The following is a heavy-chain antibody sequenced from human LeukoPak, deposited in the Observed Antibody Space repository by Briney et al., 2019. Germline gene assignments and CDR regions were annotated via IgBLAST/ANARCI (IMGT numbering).Heavy chain of an antibody. CDR2: VHYSGST. Sequence: SETLSLTCAVSGGSISSYYWNWIRQPPGKGLEWIGYVHYSGSTNYNPSLRSRVSISRDTSKNQISLRLSSVTAADTAVYYCARHMNAGSYPLDHWGQGTLVTVSS. CDR3: ARHMNAGSYPLDH. V-gene: IGHV4-59*08. CDR1: GGSISSYY. D-gene: IGHD1-26*01. J-gene: IGHJ4*02.